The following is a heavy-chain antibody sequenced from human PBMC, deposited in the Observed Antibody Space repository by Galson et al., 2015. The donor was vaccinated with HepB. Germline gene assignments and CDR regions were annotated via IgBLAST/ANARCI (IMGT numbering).Heavy chain of an antibody. V-gene: IGHV3-21*01. CDR1: GFTFSSYS. J-gene: IGHJ3*02. D-gene: IGHD3-16*01. Sequence: SLRLSCAASGFTFSSYSMNWVRQAPGKGLEWVSSISSSSSYIYYADSVKGRFTISRDNAKNSLYLQMNSLRAEDTAVYYCAREGFGVPHAFDIWGQGTMVTVSS. CDR3: AREGFGVPHAFDI. CDR2: ISSSSSYI.